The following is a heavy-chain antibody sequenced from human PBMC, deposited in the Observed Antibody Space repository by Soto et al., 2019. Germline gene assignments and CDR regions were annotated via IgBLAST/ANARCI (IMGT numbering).Heavy chain of an antibody. J-gene: IGHJ5*02. CDR3: AGRPLPVAVSPRSDP. V-gene: IGHV2-26*01. CDR1: GLSITDSEMG. CDR2: IDSSGEK. Sequence: QVTLKESGPVLVKPTETLTLRCTVSGLSITDSEMGVSWIRQPPGQPLEWLAHIDSSGEKSYRTFLKSRLAIPRDTSKTQIVLTMTNVAPAATATYYCAGRPLPVAVSPRSDPWGQGTPVPVSS. D-gene: IGHD6-19*01.